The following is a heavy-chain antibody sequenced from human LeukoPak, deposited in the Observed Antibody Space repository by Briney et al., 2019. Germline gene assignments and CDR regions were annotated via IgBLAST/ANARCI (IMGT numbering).Heavy chain of an antibody. J-gene: IGHJ3*02. V-gene: IGHV4-34*01. CDR2: INHSGST. CDR1: GGSFSGYY. Sequence: SETLSLTCAVYGGSFSGYYWSWIRQPPGKGLEWIGEINHSGSTNYNPYPKSRVTISVDTSKNQFSLKLSSVTAADTAVYYCARGKTIGYSSSWYGRGVFDIWGQGTMVTVSS. D-gene: IGHD6-13*01. CDR3: ARGKTIGYSSSWYGRGVFDI.